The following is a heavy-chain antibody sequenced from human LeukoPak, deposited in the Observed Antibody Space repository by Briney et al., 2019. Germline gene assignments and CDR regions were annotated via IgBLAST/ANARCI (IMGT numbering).Heavy chain of an antibody. D-gene: IGHD2-2*01. CDR2: IYTSGST. J-gene: IGHJ6*03. Sequence: SETLSLTCTVSGVSISSYYWSWIRQPAGKGLEWIGHIYTSGSTNYNPSLKSRVTISVDTSKNQFSLKLSSVTAADTAVYYCARGGLGYCSSTSCYSRRYYYYYYMDVWGKGTTVTISS. V-gene: IGHV4-4*07. CDR1: GVSISSYY. CDR3: ARGGLGYCSSTSCYSRRYYYYYYMDV.